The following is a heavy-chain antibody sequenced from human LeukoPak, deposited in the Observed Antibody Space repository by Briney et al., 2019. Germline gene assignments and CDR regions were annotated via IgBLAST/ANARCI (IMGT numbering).Heavy chain of an antibody. CDR2: IYSGGST. CDR3: ARDGRTDLDYYYYGMDV. D-gene: IGHD2-8*02. CDR1: GFTVSSNY. V-gene: IGHV3-53*01. Sequence: AGGSLRLSCAASGFTVSSNYMSWVRQAPGKGLEWVSVIYSGGSTYYADSVKGRFTISRDNSKNTLYLQMNSLRAEDTAVYYCARDGRTDLDYYYYGMDVWGQGTTVTVSS. J-gene: IGHJ6*02.